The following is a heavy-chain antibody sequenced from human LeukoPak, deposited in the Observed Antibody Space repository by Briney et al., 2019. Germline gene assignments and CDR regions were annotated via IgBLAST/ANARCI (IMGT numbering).Heavy chain of an antibody. CDR3: ARESIYSYYEMDV. Sequence: GESLKISCKGSGYSFTSYSISWVRQMPGTGLEWMGKIDPSDSYTNYSPSFQGHVTISADKSIRTAYLQWSSLKASDTAMYFCARESIYSYYEMDVWGQGTTVTVSS. CDR2: IDPSDSYT. J-gene: IGHJ6*02. CDR1: GYSFTSYS. V-gene: IGHV5-10-1*01. D-gene: IGHD6-6*01.